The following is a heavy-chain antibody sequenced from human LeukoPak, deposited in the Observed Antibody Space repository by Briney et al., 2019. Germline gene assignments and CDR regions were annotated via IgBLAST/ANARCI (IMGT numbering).Heavy chain of an antibody. D-gene: IGHD4-17*01. V-gene: IGHV4-59*01. J-gene: IGHJ4*02. CDR2: IYYSGST. CDR3: ARGATVTLAY. Sequence: PSETLSLTCTVSGGSISSYYWSWIRQPPGKGLEWIGYIYYSGSTNYNPSLKSRVTISVDTSKNQFSLKLSSVTAADTAVYYCARGATVTLAYWGQGTLVTVSS. CDR1: GGSISSYY.